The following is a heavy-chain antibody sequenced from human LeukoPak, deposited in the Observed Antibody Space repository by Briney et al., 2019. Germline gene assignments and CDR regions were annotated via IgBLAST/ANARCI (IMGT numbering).Heavy chain of an antibody. Sequence: PSETLSLTCAVYGGSFSGYYWSWIRQPPGKGLEWIGEINHSGSTNYNPSLKSRVTISVDTSKNQFSLKLSSVTAADTAVYYCARVEPPLCSGGSCYSDGSYYYYYYMDVWGKGTTVTVSS. CDR2: INHSGST. CDR1: GGSFSGYY. V-gene: IGHV4-34*01. D-gene: IGHD2-15*01. CDR3: ARVEPPLCSGGSCYSDGSYYYYYYMDV. J-gene: IGHJ6*03.